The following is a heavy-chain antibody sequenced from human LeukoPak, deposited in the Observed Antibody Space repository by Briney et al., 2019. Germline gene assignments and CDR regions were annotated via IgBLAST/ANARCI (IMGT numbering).Heavy chain of an antibody. CDR3: GNYESS. Sequence: SETLSLTCAVYGGSFSGYYWSWIRQPPGKGPEWIGEINHSGSTNYNPSLKSRVTISVDTSKNQFSLKLSSVTAADTAVYYCGNYESSWGQGTLVTVSS. V-gene: IGHV4-34*01. D-gene: IGHD4-11*01. CDR2: INHSGST. CDR1: GGSFSGYY. J-gene: IGHJ4*02.